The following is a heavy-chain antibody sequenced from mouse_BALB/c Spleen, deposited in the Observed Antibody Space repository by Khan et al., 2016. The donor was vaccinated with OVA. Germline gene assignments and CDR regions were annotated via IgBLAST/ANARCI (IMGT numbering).Heavy chain of an antibody. CDR1: GYSFTSYY. Sequence: VQLQQSGPELMKPGASVKISCKASGYSFTSYYIHWVMQSHGTSLEWIGYIDPFSGGTTYNQKFKGKATLTVDKSSSPSYIHLSNLTSEDSAVYSGTRHGYVAWFTYWGQGTLVTVSA. CDR3: TRHGYVAWFTY. J-gene: IGHJ3*01. D-gene: IGHD2-2*01. V-gene: IGHV1S135*01. CDR2: IDPFSGGT.